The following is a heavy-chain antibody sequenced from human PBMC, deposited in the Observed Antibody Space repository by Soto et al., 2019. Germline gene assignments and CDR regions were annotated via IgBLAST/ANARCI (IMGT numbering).Heavy chain of an antibody. D-gene: IGHD3-22*01. J-gene: IGHJ5*02. CDR1: GGSISSGDYY. CDR2: IYYSGST. Sequence: SETLSLTCTVSGGSISSGDYYWGWIRQPPGKGLEWIGYIYYSGSTYYNPSLKSRVTISVDTSKNQFSLKLSSVTAADTAVYYCARGYYYDSSGYYYVYPWFDPWGQGTLVTVSS. V-gene: IGHV4-30-4*01. CDR3: ARGYYYDSSGYYYVYPWFDP.